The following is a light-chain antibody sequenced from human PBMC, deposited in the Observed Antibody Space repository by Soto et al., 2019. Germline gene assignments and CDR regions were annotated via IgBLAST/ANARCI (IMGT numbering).Light chain of an antibody. Sequence: QSVLSQPASVSGSRGQSITISCTGTSSDVGGYEYVSWYQHQPDKAPKLIIYDVTNRPSGVSTRFSGSKSGNTASLTISGIQTEDEADYYCASITRSSTSVFGTGTKVTVL. V-gene: IGLV2-14*01. J-gene: IGLJ1*01. CDR2: DVT. CDR3: ASITRSSTSV. CDR1: SSDVGGYEY.